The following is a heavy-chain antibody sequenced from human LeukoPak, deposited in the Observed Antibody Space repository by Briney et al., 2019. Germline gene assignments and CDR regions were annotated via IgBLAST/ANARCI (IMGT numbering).Heavy chain of an antibody. CDR1: GFTFSDYD. J-gene: IGHJ4*02. Sequence: GGSLRLSCSASGFTFSDYDMNWIRQAPGKGLEWISYIRSDGSTIYDADSVRGRFTVSRDNAKNSLYLQMNSLRAEDTAVYYCARQGRGFYGDLDYWGQGILVTVSS. CDR2: IRSDGSTI. D-gene: IGHD3-22*01. CDR3: ARQGRGFYGDLDY. V-gene: IGHV3-11*01.